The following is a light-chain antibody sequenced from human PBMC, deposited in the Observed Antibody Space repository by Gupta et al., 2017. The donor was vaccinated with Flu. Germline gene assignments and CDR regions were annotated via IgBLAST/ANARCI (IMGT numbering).Light chain of an antibody. Sequence: RAITISCTGASSDVGRYNFVSWYQQHPGKAPKVMIYEVSNRPSGVSNRFSGSKSGNTASLTISGLQAEDEGDYYCSSYTSNNTVLFGGGTKLTVL. V-gene: IGLV2-14*01. CDR3: SSYTSNNTVL. CDR2: EVS. J-gene: IGLJ2*01. CDR1: SSDVGRYNF.